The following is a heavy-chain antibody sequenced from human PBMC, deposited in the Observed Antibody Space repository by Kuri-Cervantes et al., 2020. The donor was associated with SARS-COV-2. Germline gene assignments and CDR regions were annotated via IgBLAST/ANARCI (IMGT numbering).Heavy chain of an antibody. CDR1: GGSFSGYY. Sequence: GSLRLSCAVYGGSFSGYYWSWIRQPPGKGLEWIGEINHSGSTNYNPSLKSRVTISVDTSKNQFSLKLSSVTVADTAVYYCASQVDTAMAFDYWGQGTLVTVSS. J-gene: IGHJ4*02. CDR3: ASQVDTAMAFDY. V-gene: IGHV4-34*01. D-gene: IGHD5-18*01. CDR2: INHSGST.